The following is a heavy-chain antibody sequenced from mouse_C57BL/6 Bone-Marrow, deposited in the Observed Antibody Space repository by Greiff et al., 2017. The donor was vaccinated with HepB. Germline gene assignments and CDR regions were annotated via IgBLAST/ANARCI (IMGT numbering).Heavy chain of an antibody. CDR1: GYTFTSYW. Sequence: QVQLQQPGAELVKPGASVKLSRKASGYTFTSYWMQWVKQRPGQGLEWIGEIDPSDSYTNYNQKFKGKATLTVDTSSSTAYMQLSSLTAEDSAVYYCASGITTDFDYWGQGTTLTVSS. V-gene: IGHV1-50*01. CDR3: ASGITTDFDY. J-gene: IGHJ2*01. CDR2: IDPSDSYT. D-gene: IGHD2-4*01.